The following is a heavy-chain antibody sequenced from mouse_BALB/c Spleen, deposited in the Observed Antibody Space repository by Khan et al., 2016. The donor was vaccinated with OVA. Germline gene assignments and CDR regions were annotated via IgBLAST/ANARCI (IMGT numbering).Heavy chain of an antibody. V-gene: IGHV1S132*01. D-gene: IGHD3-2*02. Sequence: QVQLQQSGAELVRPGASVKLSCKTSGYIFTSYWIHWVKQRSGQGLEWIARIYPGTDTSYYNEKFKDKATLTADKASSTAYMQLSSLKSEDSDVYFCAREEALYHIDHWGQGTTLTVSS. CDR3: AREEALYHIDH. J-gene: IGHJ2*01. CDR1: GYIFTSYW. CDR2: IYPGTDTS.